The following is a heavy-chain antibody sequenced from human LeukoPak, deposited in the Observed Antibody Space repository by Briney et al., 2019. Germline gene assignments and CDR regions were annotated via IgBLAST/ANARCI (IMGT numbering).Heavy chain of an antibody. D-gene: IGHD5-18*01. CDR3: ARADSYGYIGVFDY. V-gene: IGHV3-21*01. Sequence: NAGGSLRLSCAASGFTFIDYTMNWVRQAPGKGLEWVSSISSSSGFIYYADSVRGRFTISRDNAKNSLYLQMSSLRAEDTAVYYCARADSYGYIGVFDYWGQGTLVTVSS. CDR2: ISSSSGFI. J-gene: IGHJ4*01. CDR1: GFTFIDYT.